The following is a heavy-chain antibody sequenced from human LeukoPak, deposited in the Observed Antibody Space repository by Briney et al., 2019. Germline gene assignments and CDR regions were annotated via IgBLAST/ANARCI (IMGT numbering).Heavy chain of an antibody. CDR3: ARELAGTDRGYYYYGMDV. J-gene: IGHJ6*02. Sequence: PGGSLRLSCAASGFTFSSYAMSWVRQAPGKGLEWVSAISGSGGSTYYADSVKGRFTISRDNAKNSLYLQMNSLRAEDTAVYYCARELAGTDRGYYYYGMDVWGQGTTVTVSS. CDR1: GFTFSSYA. D-gene: IGHD6-19*01. V-gene: IGHV3-23*01. CDR2: ISGSGGST.